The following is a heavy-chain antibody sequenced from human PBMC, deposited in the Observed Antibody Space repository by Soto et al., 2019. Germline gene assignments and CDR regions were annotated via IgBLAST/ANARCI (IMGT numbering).Heavy chain of an antibody. V-gene: IGHV1-18*01. J-gene: IGHJ5*02. CDR2: ISAYNGNT. CDR1: GYTFTSYG. CDR3: ARVLKRFLAWKKNWFDP. D-gene: IGHD3-3*01. Sequence: QVQLVQSGAEVKKPGASVKVSCKASGYTFTSYGISWVRQAPGQGLEWMGWISAYNGNTNYAQKLQGRVTMTTDTSTSTAYMELRSLRSDDTAVYYCARVLKRFLAWKKNWFDPWGQGTLVTVSS.